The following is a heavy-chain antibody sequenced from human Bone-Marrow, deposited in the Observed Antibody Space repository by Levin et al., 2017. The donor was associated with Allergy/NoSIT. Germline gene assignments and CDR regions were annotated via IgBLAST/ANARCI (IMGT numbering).Heavy chain of an antibody. CDR1: GYSFTDFY. D-gene: IGHD1-26*01. CDR2: INPLNGGI. Sequence: GESLKISCKASGYSFTDFYIHWVRQAPGPGLEWMGLINPLNGGIKYAPKFQGRVTMTRDTPMTTAYMELTNLRSDDTAVYYCARSLVGATFDFWGQGTLVTVSS. V-gene: IGHV1-2*02. J-gene: IGHJ4*01. CDR3: ARSLVGATFDF.